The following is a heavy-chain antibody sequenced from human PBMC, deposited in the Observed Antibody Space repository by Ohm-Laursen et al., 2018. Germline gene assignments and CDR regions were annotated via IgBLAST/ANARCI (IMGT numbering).Heavy chain of an antibody. V-gene: IGHV3-30*18. CDR1: GFTFSSYG. CDR2: ISYDGSNK. J-gene: IGHJ4*02. D-gene: IGHD2/OR15-2a*01. CDR3: AKDREVTEYLFDY. Sequence: SLRLSCAASGFTFSSYGMHWVRQAPGKRLEWVAVISYDGSNKYYADSVKGRFTISRDNSKNTLYLQMNSLRAEDTAVYYCAKDREVTEYLFDYWGQGTLVTVSS.